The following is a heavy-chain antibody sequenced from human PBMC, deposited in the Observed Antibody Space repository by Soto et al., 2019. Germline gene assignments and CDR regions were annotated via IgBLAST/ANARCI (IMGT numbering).Heavy chain of an antibody. CDR2: MYYSGST. Sequence: QVQLRESGPGLVKPSQTLSLTCTVSGGSINSGGYYWNWIRQHPGKGLEWIGYMYYSGSTYYNPFLRSRVIISADTSENHFSLKLSSVTAADTAVYFRARGYRQSGYSSSWVFDYWGQGTLVNVSS. CDR3: ARGYRQSGYSSSWVFDY. V-gene: IGHV4-31*03. J-gene: IGHJ4*02. D-gene: IGHD6-13*01. CDR1: GGSINSGGYY.